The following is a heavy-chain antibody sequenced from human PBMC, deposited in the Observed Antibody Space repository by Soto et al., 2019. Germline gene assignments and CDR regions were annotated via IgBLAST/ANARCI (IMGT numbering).Heavy chain of an antibody. D-gene: IGHD6-6*01. CDR2: ISWNSGSI. CDR3: AKDMGGYSSSSNYLDY. V-gene: IGHV3-9*01. Sequence: GGSLRLSCAASGFTFDDYAMHWVRQAPGKGLEWVSGISWNSGSIGYADSVKGRFTISRDNAKNSLYLQMNSLRAEDTALYYCAKDMGGYSSSSNYLDYWGQGTLVTVSS. CDR1: GFTFDDYA. J-gene: IGHJ4*02.